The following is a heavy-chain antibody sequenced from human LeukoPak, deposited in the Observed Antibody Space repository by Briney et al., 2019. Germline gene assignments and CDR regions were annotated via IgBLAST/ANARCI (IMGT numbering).Heavy chain of an antibody. V-gene: IGHV4-61*02. J-gene: IGHJ3*02. CDR1: GDSISSGDYY. D-gene: IGHD3-22*01. CDR3: ARGPYSYDSSGAFDI. Sequence: SQTLSLTCTVSGDSISSGDYYWSWIRQPAGKGLEWIGRISSSGSTNYNPSLKSRVTISVDTSKNQFSLKLSSVTAADTAVYFCARGPYSYDSSGAFDIWGQGTMVTVSP. CDR2: ISSSGST.